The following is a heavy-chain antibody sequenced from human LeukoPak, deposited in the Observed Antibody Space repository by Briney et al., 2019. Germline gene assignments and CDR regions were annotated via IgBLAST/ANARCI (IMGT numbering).Heavy chain of an antibody. CDR3: ARGQGHSRRQPWGYYCYYYMDV. CDR1: GGSFSGYY. D-gene: IGHD6-13*01. J-gene: IGHJ6*03. V-gene: IGHV4-34*01. Sequence: SETLSLTCAVYGGSFSGYYWSWIRQPPGKGLEWIGEINHSGSTNYNPSLKSRVTISVDTSKNQFSLKLSSVTAADTAVYYCARGQGHSRRQPWGYYCYYYMDVWGKGTTVTVSS. CDR2: INHSGST.